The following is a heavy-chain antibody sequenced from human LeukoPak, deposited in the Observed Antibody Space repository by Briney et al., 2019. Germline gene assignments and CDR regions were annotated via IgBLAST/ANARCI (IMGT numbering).Heavy chain of an antibody. CDR3: AREMGATGGLWDYYYGMDV. J-gene: IGHJ6*02. CDR2: IWYDASNK. CDR1: GFTFSSYG. V-gene: IGHV3-33*01. Sequence: GGSLRLSCAASGFTFSSYGMHWVRQAPGKGLEWVAVIWYDASNKYYADSVKGRFTISRDNSKNTLYLQMNSLRAEDTAVYYCAREMGATGGLWDYYYGMDVWGQGTTVTVSS. D-gene: IGHD1-26*01.